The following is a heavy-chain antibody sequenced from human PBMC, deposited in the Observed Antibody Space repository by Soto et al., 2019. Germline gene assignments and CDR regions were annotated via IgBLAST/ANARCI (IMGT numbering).Heavy chain of an antibody. CDR3: ARGYSKDFDY. V-gene: IGHV3-11*06. Sequence: QVQLVESGGGVVQPGRSLRLSCAASGFTFSDYYMSWIRQAPGKGLAWVSYISSSSSYTNYADSVKGRFTISRDNAKNSLYLQMNSLRAEDTAVYYCARGYSKDFDYWGQGTLVTVSS. CDR1: GFTFSDYY. CDR2: ISSSSSYT. D-gene: IGHD1-1*01. J-gene: IGHJ4*02.